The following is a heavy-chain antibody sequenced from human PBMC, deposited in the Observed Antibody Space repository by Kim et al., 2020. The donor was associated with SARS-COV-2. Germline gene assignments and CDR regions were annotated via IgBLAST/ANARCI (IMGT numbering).Heavy chain of an antibody. CDR2: INAGNGNT. CDR3: ARDPNEIIYYYDSSGYYLYNWFDP. CDR1: GYTFTSYA. Sequence: ASVKVSCKASGYTFTSYAMHWVRQAPGQRLEWMGWINAGNGNTKYSQKFQGRVTITRDTSASTAYMELSSLRSEDTAVYYCARDPNEIIYYYDSSGYYLYNWFDPWGQGTLVTVSS. V-gene: IGHV1-3*01. J-gene: IGHJ5*02. D-gene: IGHD3-22*01.